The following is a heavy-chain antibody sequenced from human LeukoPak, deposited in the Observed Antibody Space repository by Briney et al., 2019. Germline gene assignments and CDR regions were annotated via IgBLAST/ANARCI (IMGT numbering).Heavy chain of an antibody. J-gene: IGHJ4*02. CDR1: GFNFNDYS. CDR3: ARNRRPYGDYDY. CDR2: ITVSSSYI. D-gene: IGHD4-17*01. Sequence: GGSLRLSCAASGFNFNDYSMSWVRQAPGKGLEWVSSITVSSSYIYYADSVKGRFTISRDSAKNSVYLQMNGLRAEDTAVYYCARNRRPYGDYDYWGQGTLVTVSS. V-gene: IGHV3-21*01.